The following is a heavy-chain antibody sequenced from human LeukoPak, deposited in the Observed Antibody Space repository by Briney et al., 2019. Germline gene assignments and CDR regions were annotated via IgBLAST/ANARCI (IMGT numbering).Heavy chain of an antibody. CDR3: ARDRMSYSGYDFGLGYYGMDV. CDR1: GGSISSYY. Sequence: SETLSLTCTVSGGSISSYYWSWIRQPPGKGLEWIGYIYYSGSTNYNPSLKSRVTISVDTSKNQFSLKLSSVTVADTAVYYCARDRMSYSGYDFGLGYYGMDVWGQGTTVTVSS. V-gene: IGHV4-59*01. D-gene: IGHD5-12*01. J-gene: IGHJ6*02. CDR2: IYYSGST.